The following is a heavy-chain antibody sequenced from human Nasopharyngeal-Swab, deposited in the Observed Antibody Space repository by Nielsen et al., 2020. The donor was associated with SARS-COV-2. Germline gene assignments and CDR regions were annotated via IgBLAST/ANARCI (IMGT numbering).Heavy chain of an antibody. Sequence: GGSLLLPCAASGFPFSSYAMSWVRQVPGKGLEWVSAISGSGGSTYYADTMKGRFTISRYNSKNTLYLQMNSLRAEDTAVYYCAKLEVVQIVGVITTWGYFDYWGQGTLVTVSS. CDR2: ISGSGGST. CDR3: AKLEVVQIVGVITTWGYFDY. V-gene: IGHV3-23*01. J-gene: IGHJ4*02. D-gene: IGHD3-22*01. CDR1: GFPFSSYA.